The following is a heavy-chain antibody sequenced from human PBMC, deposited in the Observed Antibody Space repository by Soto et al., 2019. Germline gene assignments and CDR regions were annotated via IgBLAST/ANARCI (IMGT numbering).Heavy chain of an antibody. V-gene: IGHV3-23*01. CDR1: GFTFKNFA. D-gene: IGHD3-10*01. CDR3: AKDAVAYNGEWDWFDL. J-gene: IGHJ5*02. Sequence: EVQLLESGGGLVQPGGSLRLSWAASGFTFKNFAVSWVRQAPGKGMEWVSAIGGGGSSANYADSVKGRFTVSRDYSKSPLYLQMGGLRVDNTALYYCAKDAVAYNGEWDWFDLWGQGTMVTVSS. CDR2: IGGGGSSA.